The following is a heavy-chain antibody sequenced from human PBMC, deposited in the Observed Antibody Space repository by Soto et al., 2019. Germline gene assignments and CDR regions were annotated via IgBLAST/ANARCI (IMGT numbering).Heavy chain of an antibody. J-gene: IGHJ2*01. Sequence: QVQLVESGGGVVQPGRSLRLSCAASGFIFSNYGMHWVRQAPGKGLEWVAVIWYDGSHECYADSVKGRFTISRDNSKNTLFLQMNSLRAEDTAVYYCARDRYSYDSRAYQGVDWYFDLWGRGTLVTVSS. CDR3: ARDRYSYDSRAYQGVDWYFDL. CDR2: IWYDGSHE. D-gene: IGHD3-22*01. V-gene: IGHV3-33*01. CDR1: GFIFSNYG.